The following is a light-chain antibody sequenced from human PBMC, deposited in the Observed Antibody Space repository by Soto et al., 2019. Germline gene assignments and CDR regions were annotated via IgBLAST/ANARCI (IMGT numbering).Light chain of an antibody. V-gene: IGLV1-44*01. CDR3: AAWDDSLL. Sequence: QSVLTQPPSASGTPGQRVTISCSGSSSNIGSNTVNWYQQLPGTAPKLLIYRNYQRPSGVPDRYSGSKSGTSASLAISGLQSEDEADYYCAAWDDSLLFGGGTKLTVL. CDR2: RNY. J-gene: IGLJ2*01. CDR1: SSNIGSNT.